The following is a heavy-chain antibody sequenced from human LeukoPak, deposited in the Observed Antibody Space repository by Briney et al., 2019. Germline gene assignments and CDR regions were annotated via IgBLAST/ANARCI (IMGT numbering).Heavy chain of an antibody. D-gene: IGHD2-15*01. J-gene: IGHJ5*02. V-gene: IGHV4-61*02. CDR1: GGSISIGSYY. CDR2: IYTRGST. CDR3: GRGPGLGYCSGGSCYWSDP. Sequence: SETLSLTCTVSGGSISIGSYYWSWIRQPAGKGLEWIGRIYTRGSTNYNPSLKSRVTITVDTSKNQFSLKLSSVTAADTAVYYCGRGPGLGYCSGGSCYWSDPWGQGTLVTVSS.